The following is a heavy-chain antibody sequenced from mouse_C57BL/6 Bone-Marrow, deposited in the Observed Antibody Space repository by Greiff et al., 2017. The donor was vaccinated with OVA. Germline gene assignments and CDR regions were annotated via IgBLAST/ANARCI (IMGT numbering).Heavy chain of an antibody. J-gene: IGHJ1*03. CDR1: GYTFTSYW. V-gene: IGHV1-59*01. CDR3: ATLNWDYCYFDV. D-gene: IGHD4-1*01. CDR2: IDPSDSYT. Sequence: QVQLQQPGAELVRPGTSVKLSCKASGYTFTSYWMHWVKQRPGQGLEWIGVIDPSDSYTNYNQKFKGKATLTVDTSSSTAYMQLSSLTSEDSAVYYCATLNWDYCYFDVWGTGTTVTVSS.